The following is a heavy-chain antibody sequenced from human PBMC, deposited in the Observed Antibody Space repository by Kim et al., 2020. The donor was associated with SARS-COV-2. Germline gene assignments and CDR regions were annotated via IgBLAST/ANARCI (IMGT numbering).Heavy chain of an antibody. CDR1: GFTFDDYG. D-gene: IGHD2-8*01. J-gene: IGHJ5*01. Sequence: GGSLRLSCAASGFTFDDYGMSWVRQAPGKGLEWVSGINWNGGSTGYADSVKGRFTISRDNAKNSLYLQMNSLRAEDTSLYHCARIMGYNWFDSWGQGTLVTVSS. V-gene: IGHV3-20*01. CDR3: ARIMGYNWFDS. CDR2: INWNGGST.